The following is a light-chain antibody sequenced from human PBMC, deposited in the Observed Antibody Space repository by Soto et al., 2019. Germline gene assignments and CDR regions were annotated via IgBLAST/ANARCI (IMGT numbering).Light chain of an antibody. Sequence: AIQLTQSPSSLSSSVGDRVTLTCRTSQGISSALAWFQQKPGKSPKLLIYGASTLEGGVPSRFSGSGSGTDVTITISSLKPEDFTTYYCQQFNNFPWTFGPGTKVDIK. CDR1: QGISSA. J-gene: IGKJ1*01. CDR2: GAS. CDR3: QQFNNFPWT. V-gene: IGKV1D-13*01.